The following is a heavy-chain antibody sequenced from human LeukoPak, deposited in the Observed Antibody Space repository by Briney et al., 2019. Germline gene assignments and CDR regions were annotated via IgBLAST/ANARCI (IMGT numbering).Heavy chain of an antibody. CDR1: GGSISNKY. CDR3: ARSTGSSWLTSDWFDP. Sequence: SETLSLTCTVSGGSISNKYWSWIRQPPGKGLEWIGYIYYSGSTNYNPSLKSRVTILVDTSKNQFSLKLSSVTAADTAVYYCARSTGSSWLTSDWFDPWGQGTLVTVSS. J-gene: IGHJ5*02. V-gene: IGHV4-59*12. D-gene: IGHD6-13*01. CDR2: IYYSGST.